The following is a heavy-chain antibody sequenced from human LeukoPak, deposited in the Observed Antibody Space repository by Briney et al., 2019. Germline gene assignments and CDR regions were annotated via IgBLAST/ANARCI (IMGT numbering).Heavy chain of an antibody. J-gene: IGHJ4*02. CDR2: ISSSGSTI. CDR1: GFTFSDYY. Sequence: GGSLRLSCAASGFTFSDYYMSWIRQAPGKGLEWVSYISSSGSTIYYADSVKGRFTISRDNAKNSLYLQMNSLRAEDTAVYYCAREPYDFWSGYRFDYWGQGTLVTVSS. D-gene: IGHD3-3*01. V-gene: IGHV3-11*04. CDR3: AREPYDFWSGYRFDY.